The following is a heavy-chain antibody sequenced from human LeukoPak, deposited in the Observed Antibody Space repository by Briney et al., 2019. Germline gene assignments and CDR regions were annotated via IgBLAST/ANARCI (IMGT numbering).Heavy chain of an antibody. CDR2: ISYDGSNK. V-gene: IGHV3-30-3*02. J-gene: IGHJ6*03. CDR1: GFTFSSYA. D-gene: IGHD1-14*01. CDR3: AKTGFQWGQYYYYMDV. Sequence: GRSLRLSCAASGFTFSSYAMHWVRQAPGKGLEWVAVISYDGSNKYYADSVKGRFTISRDNSKNTLYLQMNSLRAEDTAVYSCAKTGFQWGQYYYYMDVWGKGTTVTVSS.